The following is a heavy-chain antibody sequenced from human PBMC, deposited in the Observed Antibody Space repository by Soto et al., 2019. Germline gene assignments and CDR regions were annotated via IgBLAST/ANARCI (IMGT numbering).Heavy chain of an antibody. Sequence: SETLSLTCTVSGGSISSYYWSWIRQPPGKGLEWIGYIYYSGSTNYNPSLKSRVTISVDTSKNQFSLKLSSVTAADTAVYYCARVTIFRVVIDYWGQGTLVTVSS. CDR2: IYYSGST. CDR3: ARVTIFRVVIDY. V-gene: IGHV4-59*01. J-gene: IGHJ4*02. D-gene: IGHD3-3*01. CDR1: GGSISSYY.